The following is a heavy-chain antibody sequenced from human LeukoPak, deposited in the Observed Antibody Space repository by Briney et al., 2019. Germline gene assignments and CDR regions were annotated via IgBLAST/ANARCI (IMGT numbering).Heavy chain of an antibody. D-gene: IGHD3-10*01. J-gene: IGHJ6*03. Sequence: NPGGSLRLSCAASGFTFSSYWMHWVRQAPGKGLVWVSRINSDGSSTSYADSVRGRFSISRDNAKNTLYLQMNSLRAEDTAVYYCARRVQYYYGSGSYPYMDVWGKGTTVTVSS. CDR1: GFTFSSYW. CDR2: INSDGSST. V-gene: IGHV3-74*01. CDR3: ARRVQYYYGSGSYPYMDV.